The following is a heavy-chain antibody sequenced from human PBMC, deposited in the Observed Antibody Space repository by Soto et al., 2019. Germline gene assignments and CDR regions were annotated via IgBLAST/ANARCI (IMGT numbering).Heavy chain of an antibody. J-gene: IGHJ6*02. V-gene: IGHV3-30-3*01. D-gene: IGHD5-18*01. CDR3: ARQYSYGSIYYYYGMDV. CDR2: ISYDGSNK. CDR1: GFTFSSYA. Sequence: PGGSLRLSCAASGFTFSSYAMHWVRQAPGKGLEWVAVISYDGSNKYYADSVKGRFTISRDNSKNTLYLQMNSLRAEDTAVYYCARQYSYGSIYYYYGMDVWGQGTTVTVSS.